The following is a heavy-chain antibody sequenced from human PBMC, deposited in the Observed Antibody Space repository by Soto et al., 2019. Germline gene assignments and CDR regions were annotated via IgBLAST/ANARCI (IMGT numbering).Heavy chain of an antibody. CDR2: IERDDDDK. D-gene: IGHD1-20*01. Sequence: SGPTLVNPTETLTVTCTFSGFSLTSPGMCVSWIRQSPGKALEWLALIERDDDDKYYSTSLKTRLTISKDTRKNQVVLTMANMDPADTATYYCARSIRGPRRFNGMDVWGQGTTVTV. CDR1: GFSLTSPGMC. J-gene: IGHJ6*02. CDR3: ARSIRGPRRFNGMDV. V-gene: IGHV2-70*13.